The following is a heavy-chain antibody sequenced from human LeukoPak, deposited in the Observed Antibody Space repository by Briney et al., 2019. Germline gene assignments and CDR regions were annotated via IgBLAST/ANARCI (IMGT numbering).Heavy chain of an antibody. Sequence: GGSLRLSCAASGFTFNNYGMHWVRQAPGKGLEWVAFIWYDGNNKYYTDSVKGRFTTSRDNSKNTLYLQMNSLRAEDTAVYYCARGSTFSWPYYYYGMDVWGQGTTVTVSS. CDR1: GFTFNNYG. V-gene: IGHV3-30*02. D-gene: IGHD2/OR15-2a*01. CDR2: IWYDGNNK. CDR3: ARGSTFSWPYYYYGMDV. J-gene: IGHJ6*02.